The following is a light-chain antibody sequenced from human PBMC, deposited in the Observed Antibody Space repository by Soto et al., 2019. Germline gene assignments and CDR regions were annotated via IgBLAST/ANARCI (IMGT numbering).Light chain of an antibody. CDR1: QSVSSY. CDR2: DAS. CDR3: QQRSNSART. J-gene: IGKJ4*01. V-gene: IGKV3-11*01. Sequence: EIVLTQSPATLSLSPGERATLSCRASQSVSSYLAWYQQKPGQAPRLLIYDASNRATGIPARFSGSGSRTDFTLTISRLEPEDFAVYYCQQRSNSARTFGGGTKVEIK.